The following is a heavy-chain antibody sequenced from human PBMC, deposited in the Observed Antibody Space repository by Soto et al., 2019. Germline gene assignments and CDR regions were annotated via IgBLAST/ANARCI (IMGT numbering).Heavy chain of an antibody. J-gene: IGHJ5*02. V-gene: IGHV4-59*01. CDR1: GGSMSRYY. D-gene: IGHD1-1*01. CDR2: IHYTGST. CDR3: ARDLTISSTDGPLDP. Sequence: SETLSLTCTVSGGSMSRYYWTWIRQPPGKGLEWIGNIHYTGSTNYNPSLKSRVTILLGTSTSQFSLKVGSVTAADTAVYYCARDLTISSTDGPLDPWGHGTLVTVSS.